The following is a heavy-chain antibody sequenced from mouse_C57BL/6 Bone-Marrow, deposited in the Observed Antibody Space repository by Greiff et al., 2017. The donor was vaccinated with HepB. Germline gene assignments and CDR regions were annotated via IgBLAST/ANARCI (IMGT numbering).Heavy chain of an antibody. D-gene: IGHD1-1*01. V-gene: IGHV1-55*01. Sequence: QVQLQQPGAELVKPGASVKMSCKASGYTFTSYWITWVKQRPGQCLEWIGDIYPGSGSTNYNEKFKSKATLTVDTSSSKAYMQLSSLTSEDSAVYYCASPPYYYGSERYFDVWGTGTTVTVSS. CDR3: ASPPYYYGSERYFDV. J-gene: IGHJ1*03. CDR2: IYPGSGST. CDR1: GYTFTSYW.